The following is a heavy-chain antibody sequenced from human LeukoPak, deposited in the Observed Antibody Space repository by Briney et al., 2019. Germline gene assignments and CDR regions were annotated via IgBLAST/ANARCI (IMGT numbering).Heavy chain of an antibody. V-gene: IGHV4-31*03. D-gene: IGHD3-10*01. CDR3: ARLWFGELLSATYPIDY. CDR2: IYYSGST. J-gene: IGHJ4*02. CDR1: GGSISSDGYY. Sequence: SQTLSLTCTVSGGSISSDGYYWSWIRQHPGKGLEWIGYIYYSGSTYYNPSLKSRVTISVDTSKNQFSLKLSSVTAADTAVYYCARLWFGELLSATYPIDYWAREPWSPSPQ.